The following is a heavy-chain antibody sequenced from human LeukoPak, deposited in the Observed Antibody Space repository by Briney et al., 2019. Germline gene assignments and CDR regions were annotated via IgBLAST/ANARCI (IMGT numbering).Heavy chain of an antibody. CDR1: GFTFSSYS. Sequence: GGSLRLSCAASGFTFSSYSMNWVRQASGKGLEWVSSISSSSSYIYYADSVKGRFTISRDNAKNSLYLQMNSLRAEDTAVYYCARDYHGDYFDYWGQGTLVTVSS. D-gene: IGHD3-10*01. CDR2: ISSSSSYI. CDR3: ARDYHGDYFDY. J-gene: IGHJ4*02. V-gene: IGHV3-21*01.